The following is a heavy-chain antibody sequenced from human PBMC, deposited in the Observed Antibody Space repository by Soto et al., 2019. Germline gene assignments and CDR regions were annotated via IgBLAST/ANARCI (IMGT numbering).Heavy chain of an antibody. Sequence: SEKVSCKSSVGTFSSYAISWVRQAPGQGLEWTGGVSPSFGTANYAQKFHVRVTMTAYEATSAHDMDLSGVGSEDSGVYCCASALYDSVWGSYRLFDYWGQGTLVTAPQ. CDR1: VGTFSSYA. V-gene: IGHV1-69*13. J-gene: IGHJ4*02. CDR3: ASALYDSVWGSYRLFDY. D-gene: IGHD3-16*02. CDR2: VSPSFGTA.